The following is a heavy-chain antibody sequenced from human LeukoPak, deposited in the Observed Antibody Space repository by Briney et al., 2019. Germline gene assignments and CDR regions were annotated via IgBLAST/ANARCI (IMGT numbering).Heavy chain of an antibody. CDR3: ARRGSYYYYYMDV. CDR2: IYPGDSDT. V-gene: IGHV5-51*01. D-gene: IGHD2-15*01. J-gene: IGHJ6*03. CDR1: GYTFTNYW. Sequence: GESLKISCQGSGYTFTNYWIGWVRQMPGKGLEWMGIIYPGDSDTKYSPSFQGQVTISADKSISTAYLQWSSLKASDTAMYYCARRGSYYYYYMDVWGKGTTVTVSS.